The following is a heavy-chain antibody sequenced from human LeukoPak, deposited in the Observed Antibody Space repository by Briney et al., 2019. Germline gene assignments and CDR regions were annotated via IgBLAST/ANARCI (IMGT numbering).Heavy chain of an antibody. D-gene: IGHD4-23*01. J-gene: IGHJ4*02. V-gene: IGHV3-23*01. CDR1: GFTFSSNA. CDR3: AKGDYGGDFRYFDY. CDR2: ISGSGINT. Sequence: GGSLRLSCAASGFTFSSNAMSWVRQAPGKGLEWVSSISGSGINTYYADSVKGRFTISRDNSKNTLFLQMSSLRAEDTAVYYCAKGDYGGDFRYFDYWGRGTLVTVSS.